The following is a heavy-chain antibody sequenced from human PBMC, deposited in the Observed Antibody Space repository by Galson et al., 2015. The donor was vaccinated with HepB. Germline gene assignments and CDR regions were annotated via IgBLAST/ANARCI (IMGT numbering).Heavy chain of an antibody. CDR2: ISYDGSNK. V-gene: IGHV3-30*04. Sequence: LRLSCAASGFTFSSYAMHWVRQAPGKGLEWVAVISYDGSNKYYADSVKGRFTISRDNSKNTLYLQMNSLRAEDTAVYYCARDLSGSYQIDYWGQGTLVTVSS. D-gene: IGHD1-26*01. CDR1: GFTFSSYA. CDR3: ARDLSGSYQIDY. J-gene: IGHJ4*02.